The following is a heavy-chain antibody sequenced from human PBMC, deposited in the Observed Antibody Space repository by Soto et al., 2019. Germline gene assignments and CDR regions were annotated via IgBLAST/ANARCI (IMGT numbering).Heavy chain of an antibody. Sequence: SVKVSCKASGFTFTSSAVQWLRQARGQRLEWIGWIAVGSGDTRYAQKFQERVTIIWDVSTSTSYMELSSLRSDDTGVYYCARGSPQFWQLFDNWGQGALVTVSS. V-gene: IGHV1-58*01. CDR3: ARGSPQFWQLFDN. D-gene: IGHD3-3*01. CDR1: GFTFTSSA. J-gene: IGHJ4*02. CDR2: IAVGSGDT.